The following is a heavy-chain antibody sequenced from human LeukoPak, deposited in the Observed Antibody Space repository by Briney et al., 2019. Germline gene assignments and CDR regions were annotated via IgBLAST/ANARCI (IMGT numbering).Heavy chain of an antibody. V-gene: IGHV1-2*02. CDR2: INPNSGGT. D-gene: IGHD3-9*01. Sequence: ASVKVSCKASGYTFTSYYMHWVRQAPGQGLEWMGWINPNSGGTNYAQKFQGRVTMTRDTSISTAYMELSRLRSDDTAVYYCARDGQNYDILTGYLARGMDVWGQGTTVTVSS. CDR1: GYTFTSYY. J-gene: IGHJ6*02. CDR3: ARDGQNYDILTGYLARGMDV.